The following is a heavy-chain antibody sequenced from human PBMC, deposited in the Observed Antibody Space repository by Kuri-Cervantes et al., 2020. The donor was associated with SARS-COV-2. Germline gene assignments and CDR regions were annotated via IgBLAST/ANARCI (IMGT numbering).Heavy chain of an antibody. J-gene: IGHJ4*02. CDR3: ARDLAVRGPNPFDY. V-gene: IGHV3-74*01. D-gene: IGHD3-10*01. CDR2: INPDGSYT. Sequence: GGSLRLSCAASGFTFSGHWIHWVRQAPGKGLVWVSRINPDGSYTNNADSVKGRFTLSRDNAKNSLYLQMNSLRAEDTAVYHCARDLAVRGPNPFDYWGQGTLVTVSS. CDR1: GFTFSGHW.